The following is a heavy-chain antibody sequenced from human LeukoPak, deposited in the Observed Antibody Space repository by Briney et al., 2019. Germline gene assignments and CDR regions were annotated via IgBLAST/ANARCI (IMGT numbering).Heavy chain of an antibody. Sequence: GGSLRLSCAASGFTFSSYATSWVRQAPGKGLEWVSAISGSGGSTYYADSVKGRFTISRDNSKNTLYLQMNSLRAEDTAVYYCARGVMEIFGVVIRPLNYFDYWGQGTLVTVSS. V-gene: IGHV3-23*01. CDR1: GFTFSSYA. J-gene: IGHJ4*02. D-gene: IGHD3-3*01. CDR3: ARGVMEIFGVVIRPLNYFDY. CDR2: ISGSGGST.